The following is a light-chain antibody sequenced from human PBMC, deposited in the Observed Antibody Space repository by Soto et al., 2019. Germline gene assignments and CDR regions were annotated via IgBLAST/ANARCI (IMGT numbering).Light chain of an antibody. CDR3: QQYNNWPPGIT. CDR2: TAS. CDR1: QSVASN. J-gene: IGKJ5*01. V-gene: IGKV3-15*01. Sequence: EIVVTQSPAPLSVSPGEKATLSFRASQSVASNLAWYQQKPGQAPRLLIYTASTRATGIPARFSGSGSGTEFTLTISSLQSEDFAIYYCQQYNNWPPGITFGQGTRLEIK.